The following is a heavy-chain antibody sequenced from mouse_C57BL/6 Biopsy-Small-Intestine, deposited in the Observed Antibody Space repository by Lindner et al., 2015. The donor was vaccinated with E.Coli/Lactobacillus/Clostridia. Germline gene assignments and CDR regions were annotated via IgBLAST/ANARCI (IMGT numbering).Heavy chain of an antibody. Sequence: VQLQESGAELVKSGASVKLSCTASGFNIKDYYIHWVKQRTEQGLEWIGRIDPEDGETKYAPKFQGKATITTDTSSNTAYLQLSSLTSEDTAVYYCARGTTANYFDYWGQGTTLSVSS. CDR1: GFNIKDYY. CDR3: ARGTTANYFDY. J-gene: IGHJ2*01. V-gene: IGHV14-2*01. CDR2: IDPEDGET. D-gene: IGHD1-2*01.